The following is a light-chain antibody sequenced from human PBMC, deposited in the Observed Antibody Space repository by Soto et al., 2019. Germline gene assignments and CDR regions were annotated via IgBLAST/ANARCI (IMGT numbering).Light chain of an antibody. V-gene: IGKV3-15*01. J-gene: IGKJ1*01. CDR1: QSVSSN. Sequence: EIVMTQSPVTLSVSPGERVTLSCRASQSVSSNLAWYQQKPGQAPSLLIYGAFTRATGIPARFSGTGSGTEFTLTISRLQSEDFALYYCQQYNSWLWTFGQGTKVDIK. CDR3: QQYNSWLWT. CDR2: GAF.